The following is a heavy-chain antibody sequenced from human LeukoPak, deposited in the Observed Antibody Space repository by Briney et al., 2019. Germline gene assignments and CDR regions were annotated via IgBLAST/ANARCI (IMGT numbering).Heavy chain of an antibody. CDR2: IYYSGST. V-gene: IGHV4-39*02. Sequence: SETLSLTCTVSGGSISSSSYYWGWIRQPPGKGLEWIGSIYYSGSTYYNPSLKSRVTISVDTSKNQFSLKLSSVTAADTAVYYCARDDSSGYYYFDNWGQGTLVTVSS. J-gene: IGHJ4*02. CDR3: ARDDSSGYYYFDN. D-gene: IGHD3-22*01. CDR1: GGSISSSSYY.